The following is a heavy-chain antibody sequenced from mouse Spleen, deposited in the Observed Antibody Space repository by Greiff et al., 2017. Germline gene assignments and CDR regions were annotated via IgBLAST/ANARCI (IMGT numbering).Heavy chain of an antibody. CDR3: ARHTSPNWDYAMDY. CDR1: GFTFSSYA. Sequence: DVTLVESGGGLVKPGGSLKLSCAASGFTFSSYAMSWVRQTPEKRLEWVATISSGGGNTYYPDSVKGRFTISRDNAKNTLYLQMSSLKSEDTAMYYCARHTSPNWDYAMDYWGQGTSVTVSS. J-gene: IGHJ4*01. CDR2: ISSGGGNT. V-gene: IGHV5-9*04. D-gene: IGHD4-1*01.